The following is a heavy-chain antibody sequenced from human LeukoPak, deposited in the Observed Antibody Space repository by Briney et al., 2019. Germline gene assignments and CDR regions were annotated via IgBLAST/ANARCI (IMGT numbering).Heavy chain of an antibody. V-gene: IGHV4-59*01. Sequence: SETLSLTCTVSGGSISSYYWSWLRQSPGKGLEWIGYISYSGSTNYNPSLKSRVTISIDTSKNQFSLNLSSVTAADTAVYYCARWDYYFDSSGYYEDAFDIWGQGTMVTVSS. CDR2: ISYSGST. CDR3: ARWDYYFDSSGYYEDAFDI. D-gene: IGHD3-22*01. J-gene: IGHJ3*02. CDR1: GGSISSYY.